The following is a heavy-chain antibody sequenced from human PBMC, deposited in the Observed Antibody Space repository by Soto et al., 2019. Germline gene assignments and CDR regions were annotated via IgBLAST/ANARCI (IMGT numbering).Heavy chain of an antibody. Sequence: QMQLVQSGPEVKKPGTSVKVSCKASGFTFTSSAVQWVRQARGQRLEWIGWIVVGSGNTNYAQKFQERVTITRDMSTSTAYMELSSLRSEDTAVYYCAARRYSSSWVSGGMDVWGQGTTVTVSS. D-gene: IGHD6-13*01. CDR1: GFTFTSSA. CDR3: AARRYSSSWVSGGMDV. V-gene: IGHV1-58*01. J-gene: IGHJ6*02. CDR2: IVVGSGNT.